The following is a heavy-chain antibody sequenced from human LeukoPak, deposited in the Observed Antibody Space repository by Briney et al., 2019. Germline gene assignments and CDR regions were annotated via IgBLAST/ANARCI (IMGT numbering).Heavy chain of an antibody. Sequence: ASVKVSCKASGCTFTSYDINWVRQATGQGLEWMGWMNPNSGNTGYAQKFQGRVTMIRNTSISTACMELSSLRSEDTAVYYCARGSAPFGGKGDYWGQGTLVTVSS. CDR1: GCTFTSYD. CDR3: ARGSAPFGGKGDY. J-gene: IGHJ4*02. V-gene: IGHV1-8*01. D-gene: IGHD3-10*01. CDR2: MNPNSGNT.